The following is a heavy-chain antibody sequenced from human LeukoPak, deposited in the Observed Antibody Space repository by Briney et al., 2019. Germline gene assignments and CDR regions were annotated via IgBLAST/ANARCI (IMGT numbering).Heavy chain of an antibody. V-gene: IGHV4-31*03. CDR1: GGSITSDIFY. Sequence: SETLSLTCSVSGGSITSDIFYWHWIRQHPGKGLEWIGSIHNSRSTSYNPSLESRFTISVDTSENQFSLKLSSVTAADTAMYYCGEVGGNSNSWGQGILVTVSS. CDR3: GEVGGNSNS. CDR2: IHNSRST. D-gene: IGHD4-23*01. J-gene: IGHJ4*02.